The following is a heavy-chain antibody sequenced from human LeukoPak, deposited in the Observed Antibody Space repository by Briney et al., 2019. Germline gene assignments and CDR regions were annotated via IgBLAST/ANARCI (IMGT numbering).Heavy chain of an antibody. J-gene: IGHJ4*02. CDR3: ARDLYYFESEGYYASDY. Sequence: PGGSLRLSCEASGFTFNTYWMSWVRQVPGKGLEWVANINQDGTEKHYVDSVRGRFTISRDNAKNSLFLQVNSLRAEDTAVYFCARDLYYFESEGYYASDYWAQGTLVTVSS. CDR1: GFTFNTYW. V-gene: IGHV3-7*01. CDR2: INQDGTEK. D-gene: IGHD3-22*01.